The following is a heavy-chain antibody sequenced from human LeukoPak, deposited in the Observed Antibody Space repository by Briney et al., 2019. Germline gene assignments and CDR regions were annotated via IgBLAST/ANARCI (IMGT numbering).Heavy chain of an antibody. CDR1: GFTFSSYS. CDR3: ARNQGQDPFDY. CDR2: ISSSGSTI. Sequence: GGSLRLSCAASGFTFSSYSMNWVRQAPGKGLEGVSYISSSGSTIYYADSVKGRFTISRDNAKNSLYLQMNSLRAEDTAVYYCARNQGQDPFDYWGQGTLVTVSS. V-gene: IGHV3-48*01. J-gene: IGHJ4*02.